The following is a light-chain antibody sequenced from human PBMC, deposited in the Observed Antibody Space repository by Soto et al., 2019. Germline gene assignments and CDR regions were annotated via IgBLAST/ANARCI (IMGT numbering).Light chain of an antibody. J-gene: IGKJ1*01. V-gene: IGKV3-20*01. CDR3: QLHGSPRT. CDR2: GES. Sequence: EIVLTPPQDTLSFSPLESATLSCSSSQSVSRYLAWYQQTPGQTPRLLIYGESNRATGIPDRFSGSGSGTDFTLTISRVEPEDFGVYYCQLHGSPRTFGLGTKVDIK. CDR1: QSVSRY.